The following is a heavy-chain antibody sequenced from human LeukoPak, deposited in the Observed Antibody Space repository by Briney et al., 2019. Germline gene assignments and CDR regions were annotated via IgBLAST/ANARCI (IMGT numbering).Heavy chain of an antibody. CDR3: ARAVPPAGATRPGRYYYYCMDV. V-gene: IGHV4-4*07. D-gene: IGHD7-27*01. Sequence: PSETLSLTCTVSGGSISSYYWSWIRQPAGKGLEWIGRIYTSGSTNYNPSLKSRVSMSVDTSKNQFSLKLSSVTAADTAMYYCARAVPPAGATRPGRYYYYCMDVWGKGTTVTVSS. J-gene: IGHJ6*03. CDR1: GGSISSYY. CDR2: IYTSGST.